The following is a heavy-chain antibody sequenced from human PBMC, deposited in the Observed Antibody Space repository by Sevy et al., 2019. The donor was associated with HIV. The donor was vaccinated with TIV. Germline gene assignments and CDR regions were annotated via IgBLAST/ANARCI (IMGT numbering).Heavy chain of an antibody. J-gene: IGHJ5*02. V-gene: IGHV1-2*02. CDR1: GYTFTGYY. D-gene: IGHD2-2*01. Sequence: ASVKVSCKASGYTFTGYYMHWVRQAPGQGLEWMGWINPNSGGTNYAQKFQGRVTMTRDTSISTAYMELSRLRSDDTAVYYCARGAGNVVVPAATTTWLRYNWFDPWGQGTLVTVSS. CDR2: INPNSGGT. CDR3: ARGAGNVVVPAATTTWLRYNWFDP.